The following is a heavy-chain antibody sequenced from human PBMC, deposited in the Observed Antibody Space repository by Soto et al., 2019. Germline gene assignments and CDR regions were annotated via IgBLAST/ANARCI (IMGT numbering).Heavy chain of an antibody. CDR3: ASRYYYYYGMDV. V-gene: IGHV1-69*06. CDR1: GNTFTYVY. Sequence: SVKVSCKGSGNTFTYVYLHWVRQAPGQGLEWMGGIIPIFGTANYAQKFQGRVTITADKSTSTAYMELSSLRSEDTAVYYCASRYYYYYGMDVWGQGTTVTVSS. CDR2: IIPIFGTA. J-gene: IGHJ6*02.